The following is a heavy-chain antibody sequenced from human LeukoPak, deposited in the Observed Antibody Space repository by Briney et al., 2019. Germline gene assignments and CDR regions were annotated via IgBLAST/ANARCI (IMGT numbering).Heavy chain of an antibody. D-gene: IGHD3-16*01. CDR1: GFTFSSYA. Sequence: GGSLRLSCAASGFTFSSYAMSWVRQAPGKGLEWVSAISGSGGSTYYADSVKGRFTISRDDSKNTLYLQMNSLRADDTAIYYCARNQQLGGHSYYYYGMDVWGQGTTVTVSS. CDR2: ISGSGGST. V-gene: IGHV3-23*01. CDR3: ARNQQLGGHSYYYYGMDV. J-gene: IGHJ6*02.